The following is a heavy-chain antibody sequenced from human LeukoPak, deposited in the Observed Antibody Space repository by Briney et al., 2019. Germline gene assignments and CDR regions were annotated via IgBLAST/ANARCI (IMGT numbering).Heavy chain of an antibody. V-gene: IGHV3-66*01. J-gene: IGHJ4*02. CDR2: INTGGST. CDR3: ARGGLHSDFDS. Sequence: GGSLRLSCVGSGFSVSGSYMSRVRQAPGKGLEWVSFINTGGSTYYADSVKGRFTISRDNSKNTLFLQMNSLRAEDTAVYYCARGGLHSDFDSWGQGTLVTVTS. D-gene: IGHD5-24*01. CDR1: GFSVSGSY.